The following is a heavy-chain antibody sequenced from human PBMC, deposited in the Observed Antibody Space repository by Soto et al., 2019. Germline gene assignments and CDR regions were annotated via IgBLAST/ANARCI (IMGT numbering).Heavy chain of an antibody. CDR1: GYTFSTYP. Sequence: QVQLVQSGAEVKKPGASVKVSCKTSGYTFSTYPISWVRQAPGQGLEWVGWISTYNGKTNYGQKFQGRVTITTDTSASPADMHPRNLRSDDPAVYHGARDRVEAALGTFDQRGQGTLGTVAS. CDR3: ARDRVEAALGTFDQ. D-gene: IGHD6-13*01. J-gene: IGHJ4*02. CDR2: ISTYNGKT. V-gene: IGHV1-18*01.